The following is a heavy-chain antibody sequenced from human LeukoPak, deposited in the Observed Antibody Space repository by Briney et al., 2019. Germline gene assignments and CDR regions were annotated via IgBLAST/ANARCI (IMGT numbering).Heavy chain of an antibody. V-gene: IGHV3-7*01. CDR3: ARDGPDNSGSYYAFFFFDS. D-gene: IGHD1-26*01. J-gene: IGHJ4*02. Sequence: DSVKGRFTNSRDNAKNSLYLQMNSLRAEDTAVYYCARDGPDNSGSYYAFFFFDSWGQGTLVTVSS.